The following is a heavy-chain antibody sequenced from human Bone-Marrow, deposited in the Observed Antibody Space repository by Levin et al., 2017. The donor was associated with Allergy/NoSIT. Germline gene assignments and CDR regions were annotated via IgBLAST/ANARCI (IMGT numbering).Heavy chain of an antibody. D-gene: IGHD6-13*01. CDR2: IGTTGDM. CDR1: GFTFNNYD. CDR3: ARGLSSSWGNDAFDI. J-gene: IGHJ3*02. V-gene: IGHV3-13*04. Sequence: GESLKISCAASGFTFNNYDMQWVRQATGKGLEWVSGIGTTGDMYYAGSVKGRFTISRENAKNSSYLQMKSLRAGDTAVYYCARGLSSSWGNDAFDIWGQGTMVTVFS.